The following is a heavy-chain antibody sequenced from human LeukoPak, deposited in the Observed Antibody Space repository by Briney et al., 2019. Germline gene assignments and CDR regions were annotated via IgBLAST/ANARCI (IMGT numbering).Heavy chain of an antibody. Sequence: GGSLRLSCAASGFTFSDYSMNWVRQAPGKGLEWVSAISGSGGSTYYADSVKGRFTISRDNSRNTLYLQMNSLRAEDTALYYCAKDGYSSGWSFDYWGQGTLVTVSS. CDR2: ISGSGGST. CDR1: GFTFSDYS. V-gene: IGHV3-23*01. D-gene: IGHD6-19*01. J-gene: IGHJ4*02. CDR3: AKDGYSSGWSFDY.